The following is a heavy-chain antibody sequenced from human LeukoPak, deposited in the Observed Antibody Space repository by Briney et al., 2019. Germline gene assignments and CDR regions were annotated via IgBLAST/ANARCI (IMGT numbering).Heavy chain of an antibody. CDR3: ARAGIGRLGMDV. V-gene: IGHV1-46*01. CDR1: GYTFTSYY. CDR2: INPSGGST. Sequence: ASVKVSCKASGYTFTSYYMHWVRQAPGQGLEWMGIINPSGGSTSYAQKFQGRVTVTRDTSTSTVYMELSSLRSEDTAVYYCARAGIGRLGMDVWGKGTTVTISS. J-gene: IGHJ6*04. D-gene: IGHD1-14*01.